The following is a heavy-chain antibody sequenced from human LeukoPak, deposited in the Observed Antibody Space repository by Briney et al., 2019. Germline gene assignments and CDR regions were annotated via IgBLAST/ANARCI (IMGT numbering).Heavy chain of an antibody. CDR3: ARLLDNDSSGDPDTSDM. V-gene: IGHV4-59*11. Sequence: PSETLSLTCSVSGGSISRHFWSWIRQPPGRGLDWIAFIHYSGRTKYNPSLQSRVTISIDTSENNFSLKLTSVTAADTAVYYCARLLDNDSSGDPDTSDMWGQGTVVSVSS. J-gene: IGHJ3*02. CDR1: GGSISRHF. D-gene: IGHD3-22*01. CDR2: IHYSGRT.